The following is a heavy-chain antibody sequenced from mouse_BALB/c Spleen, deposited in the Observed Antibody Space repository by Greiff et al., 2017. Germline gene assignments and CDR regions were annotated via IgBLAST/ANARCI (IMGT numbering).Heavy chain of an antibody. CDR1: GFSLTSYG. CDR2: IWSGGST. J-gene: IGHJ2*01. CDR3: ARNNYRYDSYFDY. D-gene: IGHD2-14*01. Sequence: VQVVESGPGLVQPSQSLSITCTVSGFSLTSYGVHWVRQSPGKGLEWLGVIWSGGSTDYNAAFISRLSISKDNSKSQVFFKMNSLQANDTAIYYCARNNYRYDSYFDYWGQGTTLTVSS. V-gene: IGHV2-2*02.